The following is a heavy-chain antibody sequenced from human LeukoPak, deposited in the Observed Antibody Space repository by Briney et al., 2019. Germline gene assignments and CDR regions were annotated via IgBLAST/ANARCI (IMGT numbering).Heavy chain of an antibody. CDR3: ARSRGTTVYYYYMDV. J-gene: IGHJ6*03. V-gene: IGHV1-8*01. CDR2: MNPNSGNT. CDR1: GYTFTSYD. D-gene: IGHD1-1*01. Sequence: ASVKVSCKASGYTFTSYDINWVRQAPGQGLEWMGWMNPNSGNTGYAQKFQGRVTMTRNTSISTAYMELSSLRSEDTAVYYCARSRGTTVYYYYMDVWGKGTTVTVSS.